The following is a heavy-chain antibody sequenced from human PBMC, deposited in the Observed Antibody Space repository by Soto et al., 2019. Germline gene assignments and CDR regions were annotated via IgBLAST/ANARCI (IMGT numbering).Heavy chain of an antibody. CDR1: GGSFSGYY. CDR2: INHSGST. V-gene: IGHV4-34*01. CDR3: ARVVGRDIVVVPAAMLDY. Sequence: SETLSLTCAVYGGSFSGYYWSWIRQPPGKGLEWIGEINHSGSTNYNPSLKSRVTISVDTSKNQFSLKLSSVTAADTAVYYCARVVGRDIVVVPAAMLDYWGQGTLVTVS. D-gene: IGHD2-2*01. J-gene: IGHJ4*02.